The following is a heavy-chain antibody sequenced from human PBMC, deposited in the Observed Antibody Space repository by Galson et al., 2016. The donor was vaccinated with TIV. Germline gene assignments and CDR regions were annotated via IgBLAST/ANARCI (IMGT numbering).Heavy chain of an antibody. CDR2: IIPIFGIA. V-gene: IGHV1-69*13. CDR1: GVTFSSFA. Sequence: SVKVSCKASGVTFSSFAISWVRQAPGQGLEWVGRIIPIFGIANNAQKFQGRVTITADESTSTAYMELSSLTSEDTAVYYCARDYPGSYLWYFDLWGRGTPVTVSS. J-gene: IGHJ2*01. D-gene: IGHD2-15*01. CDR3: ARDYPGSYLWYFDL.